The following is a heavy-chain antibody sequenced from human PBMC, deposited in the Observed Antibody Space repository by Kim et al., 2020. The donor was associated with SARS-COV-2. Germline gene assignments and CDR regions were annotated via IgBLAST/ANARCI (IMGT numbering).Heavy chain of an antibody. Sequence: AYPVNGRYTISRDNAQNTLYLQMTSMRLEDTAVYYCARGYGSGTNYWGQGTLVTVS. V-gene: IGHV3-74*01. CDR3: ARGYGSGTNY. D-gene: IGHD3-10*01. J-gene: IGHJ4*02.